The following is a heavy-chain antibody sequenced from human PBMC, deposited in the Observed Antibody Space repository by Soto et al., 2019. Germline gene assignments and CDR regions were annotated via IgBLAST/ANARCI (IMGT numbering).Heavy chain of an antibody. CDR1: GFTFSSYA. Sequence: GGSLRLSCAASGFTFSSYAMHWVRQAPGKGLVYVSSISSNGGSTYYANSVKGRFTISRDNSKNALYLQMGSLRAEDMAVYYCAREMRSYYYYYYMDVWGKGTTVTVSS. CDR3: AREMRSYYYYYYMDV. V-gene: IGHV3-64*01. J-gene: IGHJ6*03. CDR2: ISSNGGST.